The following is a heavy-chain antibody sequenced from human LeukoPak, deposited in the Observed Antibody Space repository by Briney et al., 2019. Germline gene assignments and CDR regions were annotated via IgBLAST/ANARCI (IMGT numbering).Heavy chain of an antibody. Sequence: ASVKVSCKASGYTFTGYYMHWVRQAPGQGLEWMGWINPNSGGTNYAQKFQGRVTMTRDTSISTAYMELSRLRSDDTAVYYCARTDDSSGTYPPHFDYWGQGTLVTVSS. CDR1: GYTFTGYY. CDR3: ARTDDSSGTYPPHFDY. CDR2: INPNSGGT. D-gene: IGHD3-22*01. J-gene: IGHJ4*02. V-gene: IGHV1-2*02.